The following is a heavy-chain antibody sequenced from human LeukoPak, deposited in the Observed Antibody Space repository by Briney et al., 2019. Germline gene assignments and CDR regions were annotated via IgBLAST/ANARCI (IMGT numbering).Heavy chain of an antibody. Sequence: PGGPLRLSCSASGFSFQEYYLLWLRQAPGREREGIAYNSSCPIYTHQAHSVKGRFTISRDNTKNSLYLQMNSLRAEDTSVYYCAKSPHDSGHSYLPVVDYWGQGVLVTVSS. D-gene: IGHD4-17*01. CDR1: GFSFQEYY. CDR3: AKSPHDSGHSYLPVVDY. V-gene: IGHV3-11*03. J-gene: IGHJ4*02. CDR2: NSSCPIYT.